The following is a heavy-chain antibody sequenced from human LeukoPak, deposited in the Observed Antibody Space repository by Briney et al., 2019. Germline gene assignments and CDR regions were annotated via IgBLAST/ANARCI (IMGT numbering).Heavy chain of an antibody. Sequence: SETLSLTCTVSADSISSGDHYWSWIRQPPGKGLEWIGYIYYSGTTYYNPSLKSRVTISVDTSKNQFSLKLSSVTAADTAIYYCARGAYSYDSSGYYSAFDIWGQGTMVTVSS. V-gene: IGHV4-30-4*08. J-gene: IGHJ3*02. CDR1: ADSISSGDHY. CDR2: IYYSGTT. D-gene: IGHD3-22*01. CDR3: ARGAYSYDSSGYYSAFDI.